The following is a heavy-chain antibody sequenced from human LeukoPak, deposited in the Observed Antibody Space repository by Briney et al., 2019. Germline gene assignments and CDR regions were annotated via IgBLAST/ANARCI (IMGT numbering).Heavy chain of an antibody. Sequence: GGSLRLSCAASGFTFTNYWMNWIRQVPGKGLEWVSHISNDGSDTDYADSVKGRFTISGDNAKNTLYLQMRSLRAEDTAVYYCVRYFYGSGSYDYWGQGTLLTVSS. J-gene: IGHJ4*02. CDR1: GFTFTNYW. CDR3: VRYFYGSGSYDY. CDR2: ISNDGSDT. V-gene: IGHV3-74*01. D-gene: IGHD3-10*01.